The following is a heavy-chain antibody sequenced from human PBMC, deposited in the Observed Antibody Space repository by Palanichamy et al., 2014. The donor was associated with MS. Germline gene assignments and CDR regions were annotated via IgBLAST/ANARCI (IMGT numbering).Heavy chain of an antibody. V-gene: IGHV4-61*03. CDR3: AGSPIQSSSWLIDYFEP. CDR1: GGSVSSGHYY. Sequence: QVQLQESGPGLVKPSETLSLTCTVSGGSVSSGHYYWSWIRQPPGKGLEWIGYIIYSGDTNYNPSLKSRVTISLDTSENHFSLKLTSVTAADSAAYYCAGSPIQSSSWLIDYFEPWGQGTQVIVSS. D-gene: IGHD6-13*01. CDR2: IIYSGDT. J-gene: IGHJ5*02.